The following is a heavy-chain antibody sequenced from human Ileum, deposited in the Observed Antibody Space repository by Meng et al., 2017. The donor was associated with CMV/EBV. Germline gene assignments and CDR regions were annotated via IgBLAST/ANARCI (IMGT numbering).Heavy chain of an antibody. CDR3: AREAVVCIPTAPHRILYYNGMDV. D-gene: IGHD6-25*01. J-gene: IGHJ6*02. CDR2: IFHTGST. CDR1: GESINNSRSY. V-gene: IGHV4-39*07. Sequence: SETLSLTCTVSGESINNSRSYWGWIRQSPGTGLEWIASIFHTGSTFYNPSLKSRVSVSVQVSKNQFSLSLNSVTAADTAVYFCAREAVVCIPTAPHRILYYNGMDVWPRDHGHRLL.